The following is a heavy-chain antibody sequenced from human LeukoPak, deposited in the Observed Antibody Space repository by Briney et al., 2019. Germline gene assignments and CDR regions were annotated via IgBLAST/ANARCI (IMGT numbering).Heavy chain of an antibody. CDR3: ARTAARRFDY. J-gene: IGHJ4*02. Sequence: ASVKVSCKASGYTFPSYFMHWVRQAPGQGLEWMGIINPTGGSTTYAQKFQGRVTMTRDTSTSTVYMELSSLRSDDTAVYYCARTAARRFDYWGQGTLVTASS. D-gene: IGHD6-6*01. V-gene: IGHV1-46*01. CDR2: INPTGGST. CDR1: GYTFPSYF.